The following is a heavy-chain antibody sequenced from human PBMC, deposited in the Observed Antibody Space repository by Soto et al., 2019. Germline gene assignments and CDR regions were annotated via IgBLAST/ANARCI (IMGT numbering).Heavy chain of an antibody. CDR2: IIRIFGTA. V-gene: IGHV1-69*06. Sequence: QVQLVQSGAEVKKPGSSVKVSCKASGGTFSSYAISWVRQAPGQGLEWMGGIIRIFGTANCAQKFQCRVTITADKETSTAYMELSGLRSEDTAVYYCAGGYSSGWSDFDYWGQGTLVTVSS. D-gene: IGHD6-19*01. CDR3: AGGYSSGWSDFDY. J-gene: IGHJ4*02. CDR1: GGTFSSYA.